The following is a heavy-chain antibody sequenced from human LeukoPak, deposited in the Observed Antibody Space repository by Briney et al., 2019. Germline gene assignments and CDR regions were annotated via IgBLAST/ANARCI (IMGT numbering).Heavy chain of an antibody. D-gene: IGHD3-22*01. CDR3: ARFYDSSGYADY. Sequence: SETLSLACAVYGGSFSSYYWSWIRQPAGKGLEWIGRIYTSGSTNYNPSLKSRVTMSVDTSKNQFSLKLSSVTAADTAVYYCARFYDSSGYADYWGQGTLVTVSS. J-gene: IGHJ4*02. CDR1: GGSFSSYY. CDR2: IYTSGST. V-gene: IGHV4-59*10.